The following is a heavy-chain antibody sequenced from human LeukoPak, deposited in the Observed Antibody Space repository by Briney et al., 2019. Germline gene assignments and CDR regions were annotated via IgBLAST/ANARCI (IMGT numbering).Heavy chain of an antibody. CDR2: INHSGST. Sequence: SETLSLTCAVYGGSFSGYYWSWIRQPPGKGLEWIGEINHSGSTNYNPSLKSRVTITVDTSKNQFSLKLSSVTAADTAVYYCARVGSSGWFTLPGRDAFDIWGQGTMVTVSS. J-gene: IGHJ3*02. CDR1: GGSFSGYY. V-gene: IGHV4-34*01. CDR3: ARVGSSGWFTLPGRDAFDI. D-gene: IGHD6-19*01.